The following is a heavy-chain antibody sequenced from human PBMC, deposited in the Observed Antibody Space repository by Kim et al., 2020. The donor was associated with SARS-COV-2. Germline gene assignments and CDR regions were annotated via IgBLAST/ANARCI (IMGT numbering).Heavy chain of an antibody. CDR3: ARRERTGWSIDY. V-gene: IGHV1-2*06. D-gene: IGHD6-19*01. CDR1: GYTFTDYY. CDR2: INPNSGGT. J-gene: IGHJ4*02. Sequence: ASVKVSCKASGYTFTDYYMHWVRQAPGQGLEWVGRINPNSGGTTYAQKFQGRVTMTRDPSINTAYMELSSLRSDDTAVYYCARRERTGWSIDYWGQGTLVTVS.